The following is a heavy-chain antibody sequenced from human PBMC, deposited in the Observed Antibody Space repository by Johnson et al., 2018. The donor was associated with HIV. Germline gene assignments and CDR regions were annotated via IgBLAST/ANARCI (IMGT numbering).Heavy chain of an antibody. CDR2: INWNGGST. V-gene: IGHV3-20*04. J-gene: IGHJ3*02. CDR1: GFTFDDYG. CDR3: VRVYPFAYGGGAFDI. D-gene: IGHD2-8*01. Sequence: VQLVESGGDMVRPGGSLRLSCAASGFTFDDYGMNWVRQAPGKGLEWVSGINWNGGSTGYADSVKGRFTISRDNAKKSLSLEMNSLRGEYTALYYCVRVYPFAYGGGAFDIWGRWTMVTVSS.